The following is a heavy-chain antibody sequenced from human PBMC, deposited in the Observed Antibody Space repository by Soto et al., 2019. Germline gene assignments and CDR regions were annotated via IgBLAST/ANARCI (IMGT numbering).Heavy chain of an antibody. CDR3: ATVGFDWLFPGY. J-gene: IGHJ4*02. D-gene: IGHD3-9*01. CDR1: GFTFSSYA. V-gene: IGHV3-23*01. CDR2: ISGSGGST. Sequence: GGSLRLSCAASGFTFSSYAMSWVRQAPGKGLEWVSAISGSGGSTYYADSVKGRFTISRDNSKNTLYLQMNSLRAEDTAVYYCATVGFDWLFPGYWGQGTLVTVSS.